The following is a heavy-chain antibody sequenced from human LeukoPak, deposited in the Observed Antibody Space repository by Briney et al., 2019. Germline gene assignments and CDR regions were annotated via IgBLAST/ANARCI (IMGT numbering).Heavy chain of an antibody. J-gene: IGHJ4*02. CDR2: IYSGGST. CDR1: GFTVSSNY. V-gene: IGHV3-66*01. D-gene: IGHD3-22*01. Sequence: GGSLRLSCAASGFTVSSNYMSWVRQAPGKGLEWVSVIYSGGSTYYADSVKGRFTISRDNSKNTLYLQMNSLSAEDTAVYYCATLPYDSRTGLDYWGQGTLVTVSS. CDR3: ATLPYDSRTGLDY.